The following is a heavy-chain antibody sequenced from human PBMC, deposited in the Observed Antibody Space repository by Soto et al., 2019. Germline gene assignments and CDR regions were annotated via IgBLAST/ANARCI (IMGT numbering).Heavy chain of an antibody. V-gene: IGHV4-61*05. Sequence: SETLSLTCTVSGGSISSTSYNWVWLRQPPGKGLEWIGYIYYSGSTNYNPSLKSRVTISVDTSKNQFSLKLSSVTAADTAVYYCARGIWFGETYYMDVWGKGTTVTVSS. CDR1: GGSISSTSYN. CDR3: ARGIWFGETYYMDV. CDR2: IYYSGST. J-gene: IGHJ6*03. D-gene: IGHD3-10*01.